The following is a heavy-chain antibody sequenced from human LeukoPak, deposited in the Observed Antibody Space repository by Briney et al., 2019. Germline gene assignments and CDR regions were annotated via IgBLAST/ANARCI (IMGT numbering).Heavy chain of an antibody. CDR3: ARRGRVGATRNAFDI. J-gene: IGHJ3*02. V-gene: IGHV1-18*01. Sequence: ASVTVSFKASGYTFTIYGISWVRQAPGQGGEWMGWISAYNGNTNYAQKLQGRVTMTTDTSTSTAYMELRSLRSDDTAVYYCARRGRVGATRNAFDIWGQGTMVTVSS. CDR2: ISAYNGNT. CDR1: GYTFTIYG. D-gene: IGHD1-26*01.